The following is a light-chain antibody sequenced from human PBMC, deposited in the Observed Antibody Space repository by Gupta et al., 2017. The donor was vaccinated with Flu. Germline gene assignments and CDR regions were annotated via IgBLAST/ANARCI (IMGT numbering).Light chain of an antibody. CDR2: GAS. CDR3: QQDGSPPLT. Sequence: EIVLTQSPGTLSLSAGERATLSCRASQSVSNNYLAWYQQKPGRAPRLLIYGASSRATAIPDRFSGSGSGTDFSLTISRVEPEDFAVYYCQQDGSPPLTFGGGTKVEI. CDR1: QSVSNNY. J-gene: IGKJ4*01. V-gene: IGKV3-20*01.